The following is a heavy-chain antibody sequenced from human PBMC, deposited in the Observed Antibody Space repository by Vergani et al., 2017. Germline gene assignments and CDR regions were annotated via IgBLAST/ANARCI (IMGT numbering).Heavy chain of an antibody. J-gene: IGHJ3*02. CDR1: GYSFTSYW. D-gene: IGHD3-3*01. Sequence: EVQLVQSGAEVKKPGESLKISCKGSGYSFTSYWIDWVRQMPGKGLEWMGIIYPGDSDTRYSPSFQGQVTISADKSISTAYLQWSSLKASDTAMYYCARRDAAYYDFWSGYYSAAFDIWGQGTMVTVSS. CDR3: ARRDAAYYDFWSGYYSAAFDI. V-gene: IGHV5-51*01. CDR2: IYPGDSDT.